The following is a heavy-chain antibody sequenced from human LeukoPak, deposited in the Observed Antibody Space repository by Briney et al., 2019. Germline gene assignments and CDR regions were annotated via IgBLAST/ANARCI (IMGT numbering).Heavy chain of an antibody. Sequence: SETLSLTCTVSGGSISSGGYYWSWIRQHPGKGLEWIGYIYYSGSTYYNPSLKSRVTISVDTSKNQFSLKPNSVTAADTAMYYCQSRFLEWLLDYWGQGTLVTVPS. V-gene: IGHV4-31*08. CDR1: GGSISSGGYY. D-gene: IGHD3-3*01. CDR3: QSRFLEWLLDY. CDR2: IYYSGST. J-gene: IGHJ4*02.